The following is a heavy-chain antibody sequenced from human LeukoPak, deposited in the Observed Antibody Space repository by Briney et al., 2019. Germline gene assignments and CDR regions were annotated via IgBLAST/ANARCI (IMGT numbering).Heavy chain of an antibody. J-gene: IGHJ4*02. CDR3: ARHIREYRSGWYGFGY. D-gene: IGHD6-19*01. CDR2: MYNGGST. V-gene: IGHV4-39*01. Sequence: SETLSLTCTVSGGSISSSSYYWGWIRQPPGKGLEWIGSMYNGGSTYYNPSLKSRVTISVDMSKNQFSLKLSSVTAADTAVYYCARHIREYRSGWYGFGYWGQGTLVTVSS. CDR1: GGSISSSSYY.